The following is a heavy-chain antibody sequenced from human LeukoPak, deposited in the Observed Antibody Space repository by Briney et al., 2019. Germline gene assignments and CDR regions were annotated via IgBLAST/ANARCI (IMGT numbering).Heavy chain of an antibody. CDR3: ARGGSGWNYYYYYMDV. CDR1: GGSISSTSFY. CDR2: VFFSGTT. V-gene: IGHV4-39*07. J-gene: IGHJ6*03. D-gene: IGHD6-19*01. Sequence: PSETLSLTCTVSGGSISSTSFYWGWVRQPPGKGLEWIGSVFFSGTTYYRPSLKSRVTMSVDTSKNQFSLRLTSATAADTAVYYCARGGSGWNYYYYYMDVWGKGTTVTISS.